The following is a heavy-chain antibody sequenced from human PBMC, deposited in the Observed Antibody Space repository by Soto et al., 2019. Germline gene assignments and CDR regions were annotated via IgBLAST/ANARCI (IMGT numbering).Heavy chain of an antibody. CDR2: INPESTTI. CDR1: RFTLRTYW. D-gene: IGHD3-22*01. J-gene: IGHJ4*02. Sequence: GRSLRLSCTASRFTLRTYWMHWVRHAPGKGLVWVSRINPESTTITYADSVKGRFTISRDNAENTLFLHMNSLRAEDTAVYYCAKVFYYYDSSGYYYFDYWGQGTLVTVSS. CDR3: AKVFYYYDSSGYYYFDY. V-gene: IGHV3-74*01.